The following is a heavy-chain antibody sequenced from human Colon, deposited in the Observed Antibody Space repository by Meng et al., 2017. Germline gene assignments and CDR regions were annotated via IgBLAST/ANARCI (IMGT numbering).Heavy chain of an antibody. V-gene: IGHV4-4*02. CDR1: GGSISSGNW. CDR3: ARVADSWSGRQYYFDH. D-gene: IGHD3-3*01. CDR2: IYHTGST. Sequence: QVQLQESGPGLVKPSGTLSLTCDVSGGSISSGNWWSWVRQPPGKGLEWIGEIYHTGSTNYNPSLKSRVTISLDKSKNEFSLKLRSVTAADTAVYYCARVADSWSGRQYYFDHWGQGTLVTVSS. J-gene: IGHJ4*02.